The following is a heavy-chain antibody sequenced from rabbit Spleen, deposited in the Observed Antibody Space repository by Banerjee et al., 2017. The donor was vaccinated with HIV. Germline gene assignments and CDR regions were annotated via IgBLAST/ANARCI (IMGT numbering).Heavy chain of an antibody. J-gene: IGHJ4*01. D-gene: IGHD1-1*01. CDR3: ARDLVGVIGWTFYL. CDR2: INVATGNP. V-gene: IGHV1S45*01. Sequence: QEQLVESGGGLVKPEGSLTLTCTASGFSFGDRDVMCWVRQAPGKGLEWIACINVATGNPVYAPWAKAQFSFSKTSSTTVPLRLPGLPAADTATYFCARDLVGVIGWTFYLWAPGSLVTVS. CDR1: GFSFGDRDV.